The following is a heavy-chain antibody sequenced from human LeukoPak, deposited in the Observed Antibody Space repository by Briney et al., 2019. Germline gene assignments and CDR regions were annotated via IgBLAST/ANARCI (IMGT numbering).Heavy chain of an antibody. Sequence: ETLSLTCTVSGGSISSYYWSWIRQPPGKGLEWIGYIYYGGSTYYNPSLKSRVTTSVDTSKNQFSLRLSSVTAADTAVYYCARLYSGSYYERDYWGQGTLVTVSS. D-gene: IGHD1-26*01. V-gene: IGHV4-59*04. J-gene: IGHJ4*02. CDR2: IYYGGST. CDR3: ARLYSGSYYERDY. CDR1: GGSISSYY.